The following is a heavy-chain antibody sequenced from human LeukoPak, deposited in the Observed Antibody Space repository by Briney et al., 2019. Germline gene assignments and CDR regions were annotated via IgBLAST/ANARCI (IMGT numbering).Heavy chain of an antibody. D-gene: IGHD6-13*01. CDR2: IKSKTDGGTT. J-gene: IGHJ4*02. CDR3: TTEWGVAAAGPFDY. V-gene: IGHV3-15*01. Sequence: PGGSLRLSCAASGFTFSNAWMSWVRQAPGKGLEWVGRIKSKTDGGTTDYAAPVKGRFTISRDDSKTTLYLQMNSLKTEDTAVYYCTTEWGVAAAGPFDYWGQGTLVTVSS. CDR1: GFTFSNAW.